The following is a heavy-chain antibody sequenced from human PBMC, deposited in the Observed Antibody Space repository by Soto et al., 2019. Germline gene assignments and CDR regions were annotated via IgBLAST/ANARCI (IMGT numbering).Heavy chain of an antibody. V-gene: IGHV4-59*01. CDR2: IYYSGST. CDR3: ARDKREYSGYDSYFDY. CDR1: GGSISSYY. J-gene: IGHJ4*02. D-gene: IGHD5-12*01. Sequence: SETLSLTCTVSGGSISSYYWSWIRQPPGKVLEWIGYIYYSGSTNYNPSLKSRVTISVDTSKNQFSLKLSSVTAADTAVYYCARDKREYSGYDSYFDYWGQGTLVTVSS.